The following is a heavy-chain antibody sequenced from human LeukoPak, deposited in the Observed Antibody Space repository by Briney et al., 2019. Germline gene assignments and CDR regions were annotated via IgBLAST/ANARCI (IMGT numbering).Heavy chain of an antibody. D-gene: IGHD3-10*01. J-gene: IGHJ4*02. Sequence: GGSLRLSCAASGFTFSSYAMSWVRQAPGKGLEWVSTISGSGGSTYYADSVKGRFTISRDNSKNTLYLQMNSLRAEDTAVYYCAKALGVRGVFDYWGQGTLVTVSS. CDR1: GFTFSSYA. CDR2: ISGSGGST. V-gene: IGHV3-23*01. CDR3: AKALGVRGVFDY.